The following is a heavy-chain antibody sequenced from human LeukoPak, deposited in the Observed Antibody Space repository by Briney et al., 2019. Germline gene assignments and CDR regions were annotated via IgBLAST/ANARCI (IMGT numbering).Heavy chain of an antibody. CDR2: IIPIFGTA. V-gene: IGHV1-69*13. Sequence: SVKVSCKASGGTFSSYAISWVRQAPGQGLEWMGGIIPIFGTANYAQKFQGRVTITADESTSTAYMELSSLRSEDTAVYYCARDPYYYDSSGSPYWGQGTLVTVSS. J-gene: IGHJ4*02. CDR1: GGTFSSYA. D-gene: IGHD3-22*01. CDR3: ARDPYYYDSSGSPY.